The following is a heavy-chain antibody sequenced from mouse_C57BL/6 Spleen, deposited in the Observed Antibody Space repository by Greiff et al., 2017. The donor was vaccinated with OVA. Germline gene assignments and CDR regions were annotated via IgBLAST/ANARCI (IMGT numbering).Heavy chain of an antibody. CDR2: IYPGDGDT. CDR1: GYAFSSYW. Sequence: QVQLKQSGAELVKPGASVKISCKASGYAFSSYWMNWVKQRPGKGLEWIGQIYPGDGDTNYNGKFKGKATLTADKSSSTAYMQLSSLTSEDSAVYFCARPIYDGYWYFDVWGTGTTVTVSS. D-gene: IGHD2-3*01. V-gene: IGHV1-80*01. J-gene: IGHJ1*03. CDR3: ARPIYDGYWYFDV.